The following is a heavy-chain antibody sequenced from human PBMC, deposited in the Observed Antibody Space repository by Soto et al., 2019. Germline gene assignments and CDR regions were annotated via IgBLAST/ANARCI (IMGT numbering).Heavy chain of an antibody. D-gene: IGHD7-27*01. J-gene: IGHJ4*02. CDR2: ISDDGGST. CDR3: VRAGANDF. Sequence: EVQLVESGGGLVQPGGSLGLSCAASGFTFSNYWMHWVRQAPGKGLVWVSRISDDGGSTTYADSVKGRFTISRDNAKNMLYLQMNSLRAEDTAVYYCVRAGANDFWGQGTLVTVSS. CDR1: GFTFSNYW. V-gene: IGHV3-74*01.